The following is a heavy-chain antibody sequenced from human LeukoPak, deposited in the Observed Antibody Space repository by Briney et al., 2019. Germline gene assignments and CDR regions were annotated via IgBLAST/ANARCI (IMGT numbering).Heavy chain of an antibody. D-gene: IGHD6-6*01. J-gene: IGHJ4*02. CDR3: ARFGTSSSRFFDQ. Sequence: PSETLSLTCTVSGGSISAYYWSWIRQPPGKGLEWIGYIHYSGTTDYYPSLKSRVTIALDTSKNQFSLKLNSVTAADTAVYYCARFGTSSSRFFDQWGQGTLVTVSS. V-gene: IGHV4-59*01. CDR1: GGSISAYY. CDR2: IHYSGTT.